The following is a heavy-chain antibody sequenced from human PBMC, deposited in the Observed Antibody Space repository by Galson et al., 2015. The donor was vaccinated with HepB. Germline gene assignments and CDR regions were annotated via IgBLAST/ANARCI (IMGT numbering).Heavy chain of an antibody. J-gene: IGHJ5*02. V-gene: IGHV3-33*06. D-gene: IGHD3-10*01. CDR3: AKSESFGEDVDVAFDP. Sequence: SLRLSCASCGFMFSTYGMHWVRQAPGKGLEWVAVIFYDGSNRYYADSVKGRFTISRDNSKNTLDLQMNSVRAEDTAVYYCAKSESFGEDVDVAFDPWGQGTLVIVSS. CDR1: GFMFSTYG. CDR2: IFYDGSNR.